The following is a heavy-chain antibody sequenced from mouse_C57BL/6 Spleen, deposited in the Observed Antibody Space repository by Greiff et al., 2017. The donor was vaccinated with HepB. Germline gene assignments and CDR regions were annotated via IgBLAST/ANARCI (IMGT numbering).Heavy chain of an antibody. Sequence: QVQLQQPGAELVKPGASVKLSCKASGYTFTSYWMQWVNQRPGQGLEWIGEIDPSDSYTNYNQKFKGKATLTVDTSSSTAYMQLSSLTSEDSAVYYCARSGSSSPYGYFDVWGTGTTVTVSS. D-gene: IGHD1-1*01. J-gene: IGHJ1*03. V-gene: IGHV1-50*01. CDR3: ARSGSSSPYGYFDV. CDR2: IDPSDSYT. CDR1: GYTFTSYW.